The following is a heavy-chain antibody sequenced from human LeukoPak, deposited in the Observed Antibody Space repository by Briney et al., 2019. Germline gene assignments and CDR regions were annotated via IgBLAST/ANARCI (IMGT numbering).Heavy chain of an antibody. D-gene: IGHD2-8*01. CDR2: IWFDKNQ. CDR3: ARDHHCVNGVCHSPPGMDV. CDR1: GFILNDYG. Sequence: GGSLRLSCAASGFILNDYGMHWVRQAPGKGLEWVADIWFDKNQHFADSVKGRFAIPRDNSKNTVYLQINSLRAEDTAVYYCARDHHCVNGVCHSPPGMDVWGQGTTVTVSS. V-gene: IGHV3-33*01. J-gene: IGHJ6*02.